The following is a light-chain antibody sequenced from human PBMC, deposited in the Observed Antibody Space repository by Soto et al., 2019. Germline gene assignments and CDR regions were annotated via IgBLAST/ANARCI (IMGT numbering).Light chain of an antibody. CDR1: QSISSW. CDR3: QQYNSYSSVT. CDR2: DAS. V-gene: IGKV1-5*01. J-gene: IGKJ2*01. Sequence: DIQMTQSPSTLSASVGDRVTITCRASQSISSWLAWYQQKPGKAPKLLIYDASGLESGVPSRFSGSGSGTEFTLTISSLQPDDFATYCCQQYNSYSSVTFGQGTKLEIK.